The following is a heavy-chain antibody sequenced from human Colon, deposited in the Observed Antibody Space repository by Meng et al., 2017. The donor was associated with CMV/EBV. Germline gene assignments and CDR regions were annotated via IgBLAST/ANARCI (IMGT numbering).Heavy chain of an antibody. CDR3: ARPARGSTNYY. Sequence: GGSLRLSCAASGFTFSDYYMSWVRQAPGKGLEWVANIKQDGSEKYYVDSVKGRFTISRDNAKNSVSLQMNGLRAEDTAVYYCARPARGSTNYYWGQGTLVTVSS. V-gene: IGHV3-7*01. D-gene: IGHD6-13*01. J-gene: IGHJ4*02. CDR1: GFTFSDYY. CDR2: IKQDGSEK.